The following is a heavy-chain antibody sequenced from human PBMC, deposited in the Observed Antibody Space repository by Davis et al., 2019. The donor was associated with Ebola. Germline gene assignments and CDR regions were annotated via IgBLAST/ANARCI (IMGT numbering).Heavy chain of an antibody. CDR3: ARRRGYNWNSGYFQH. V-gene: IGHV4-34*01. J-gene: IGHJ1*01. Sequence: PSETLSPTCAVYGASFSGYYWSWIRQPPGKGLEWIGEINHSGSTNYNPSLKSRFTISVDTSKNQFSLKLSSVTAADTAVYYCARRRGYNWNSGYFQHWGQGTLVTVSS. CDR2: INHSGST. D-gene: IGHD1-7*01. CDR1: GASFSGYY.